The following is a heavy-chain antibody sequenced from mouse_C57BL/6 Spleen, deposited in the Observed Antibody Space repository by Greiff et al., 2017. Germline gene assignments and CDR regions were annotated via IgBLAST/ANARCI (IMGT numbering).Heavy chain of an antibody. Sequence: QVQLKQPGAELVKPGASVKLSCKASGYTFTSYWMHWVKQRPGQGLEWIGMIHPNSGSTNYNEKFKSKATLTVDKSSSTAYMQLSSLTSEDSAVXYCARGYGSSFVPYWYFDVWGTGTTVTVSS. CDR3: ARGYGSSFVPYWYFDV. CDR2: IHPNSGST. J-gene: IGHJ1*03. CDR1: GYTFTSYW. D-gene: IGHD1-1*01. V-gene: IGHV1-64*01.